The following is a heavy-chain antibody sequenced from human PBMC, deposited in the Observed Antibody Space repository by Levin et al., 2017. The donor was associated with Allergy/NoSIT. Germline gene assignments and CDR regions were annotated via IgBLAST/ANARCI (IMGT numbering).Heavy chain of an antibody. Sequence: LSLTCAASGFTFSNCWMSWVRQAPGKGLEWGANIKQDGSEKYYMDSVKGRFTISRDNAKNSLYLQMSSLRAEDTAVYYCAKDAFSKSDYWGQGTLVTVSS. D-gene: IGHD4-11*01. V-gene: IGHV3-7*01. CDR3: AKDAFSKSDY. CDR1: GFTFSNCW. CDR2: IKQDGSEK. J-gene: IGHJ4*02.